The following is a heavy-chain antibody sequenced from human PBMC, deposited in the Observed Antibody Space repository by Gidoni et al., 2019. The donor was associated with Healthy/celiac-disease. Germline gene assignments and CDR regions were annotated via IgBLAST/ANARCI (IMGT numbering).Heavy chain of an antibody. Sequence: QVQLVESGGGVVQPGRSLRLSCAASGFTFSSYAMHWVRQAPGKGLEWVAVISYDGSNKYYADSVKGRFTISRDNSKNTLYLQMNSLRAEDTAVYYCARDPPINIVVVPAATNYPDYWGQGTLVTVSS. CDR1: GFTFSSYA. V-gene: IGHV3-30-3*01. CDR3: ARDPPINIVVVPAATNYPDY. CDR2: ISYDGSNK. J-gene: IGHJ4*02. D-gene: IGHD2-2*01.